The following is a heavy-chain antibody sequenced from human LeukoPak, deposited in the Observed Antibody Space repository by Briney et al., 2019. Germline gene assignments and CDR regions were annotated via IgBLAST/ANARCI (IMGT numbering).Heavy chain of an antibody. Sequence: SETLSLTCTVSGGSISSGGYYWSWICQHPGKGLEWIGYIYYSGSTYYNPSLKSRVTISVDTSKNQFSLKLSSVTAADTAVYYCAREVIAAAGSDTYYYYYYMDVWGKGTTVTVSS. CDR2: IYYSGST. V-gene: IGHV4-31*03. D-gene: IGHD6-13*01. CDR3: AREVIAAAGSDTYYYYYYMDV. J-gene: IGHJ6*03. CDR1: GGSISSGGYY.